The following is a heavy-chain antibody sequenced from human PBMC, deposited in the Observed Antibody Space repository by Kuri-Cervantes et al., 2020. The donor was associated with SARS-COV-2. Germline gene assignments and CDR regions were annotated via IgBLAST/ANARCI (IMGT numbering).Heavy chain of an antibody. V-gene: IGHV3-21*05. CDR3: ASSSGYQPLDY. CDR1: GFTFSTYV. J-gene: IGHJ4*02. D-gene: IGHD3-22*01. Sequence: GESLKISCAASGFTFSTYVIHWVRQAPGKGLEWVSYISSSSSYTNYADSVKGRFTISRDNAKNSLYLQMNSLRAEDTAVYYCASSSGYQPLDYWGQGTLVTVSS. CDR2: ISSSSSYT.